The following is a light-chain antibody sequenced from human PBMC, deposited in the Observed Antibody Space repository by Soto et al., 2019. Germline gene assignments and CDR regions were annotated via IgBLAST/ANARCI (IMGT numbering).Light chain of an antibody. CDR3: QQYGSSSWT. J-gene: IGKJ1*01. V-gene: IGKV3-20*01. Sequence: EIVLTQSPGTLSLSPGKRATLSCRASQSISSSYLAWYQQRPGQAPSLLIYGASSRATGIPDRFSGSGSGTEFTLTISRLEPEECAVYYCQQYGSSSWTFGQGTKVEIK. CDR2: GAS. CDR1: QSISSSY.